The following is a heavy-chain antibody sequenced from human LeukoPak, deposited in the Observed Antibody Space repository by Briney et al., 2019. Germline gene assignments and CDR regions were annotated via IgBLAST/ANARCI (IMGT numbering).Heavy chain of an antibody. Sequence: SDTLSLACTVSGGSISNYYWNWIRQPAGKGLEWVGRFYASGSTNYNPSLKSRVTISVDNSKNQFYLKLTSVTAADTAVYYCARVTYTSGWSSTGGAFDIWGQGTMVTVSS. CDR1: GGSISNYY. D-gene: IGHD6-13*01. V-gene: IGHV4-4*07. CDR3: ARVTYTSGWSSTGGAFDI. CDR2: FYASGST. J-gene: IGHJ3*02.